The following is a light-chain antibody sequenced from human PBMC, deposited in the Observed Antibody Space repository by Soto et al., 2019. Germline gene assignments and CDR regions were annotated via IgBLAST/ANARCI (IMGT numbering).Light chain of an antibody. CDR2: DVN. V-gene: IGLV2-14*03. Sequence: QSVLTQPASVSGSHGQSITISCTGTNSDVGGYNFVSWYQHHPGKAPKLIIYDVNNRPSGVSNRFSGSKSGNTASLTISGLQAEDEADYYCTSYTTSSTYVFGTGTKVTVL. J-gene: IGLJ1*01. CDR1: NSDVGGYNF. CDR3: TSYTTSSTYV.